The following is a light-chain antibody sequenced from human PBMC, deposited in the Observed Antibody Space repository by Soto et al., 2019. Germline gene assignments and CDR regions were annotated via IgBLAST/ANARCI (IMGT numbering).Light chain of an antibody. CDR2: DAS. Sequence: DIQMTQSPSTLSASVGDRVTITCRASQSISSWLAWYQQKPGKAPKLLIYDASSLESGVPPRFRGSGSETEFTLTISSLQPEDFATYYCLQNNSYPVTFGQGTKVDIK. V-gene: IGKV1-5*01. CDR1: QSISSW. CDR3: LQNNSYPVT. J-gene: IGKJ1*01.